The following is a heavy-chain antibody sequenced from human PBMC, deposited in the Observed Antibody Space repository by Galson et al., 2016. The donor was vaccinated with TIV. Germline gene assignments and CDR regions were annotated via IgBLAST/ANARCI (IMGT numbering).Heavy chain of an antibody. CDR2: IHPGDSDT. CDR1: GSSFTSYW. V-gene: IGHV5-51*01. J-gene: IGHJ3*02. CDR3: AKQLDFDQRVLDAFHI. D-gene: IGHD3-9*01. Sequence: QSGAEVKKPGESLKISCKGSGSSFTSYWIAWVRQMPGKGLELMGVIHPGDSDTRYSPSFQGQVSISADRSISTAYLQWSSLKASDTAMYYCAKQLDFDQRVLDAFHIWGQGTLVTVSS.